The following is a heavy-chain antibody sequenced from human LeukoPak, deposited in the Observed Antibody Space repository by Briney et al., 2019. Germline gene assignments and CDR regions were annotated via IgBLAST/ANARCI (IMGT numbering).Heavy chain of an antibody. V-gene: IGHV4-38-2*02. D-gene: IGHD6-13*01. J-gene: IGHJ4*02. Sequence: PSETLSLTCTVSGYSISSGYYWGWIRQPPGKGLEWIGSIYHSGSTYYNPSLKSRVTISVDTSKNQFSLKLSSVTAADTAVYYCARDLSAAAGVDYWGQGTLATVSS. CDR2: IYHSGST. CDR1: GYSISSGYY. CDR3: ARDLSAAAGVDY.